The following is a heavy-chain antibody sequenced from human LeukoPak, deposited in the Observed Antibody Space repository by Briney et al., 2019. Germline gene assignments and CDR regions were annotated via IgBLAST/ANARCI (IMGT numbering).Heavy chain of an antibody. CDR1: GGSISSYY. J-gene: IGHJ4*02. V-gene: IGHV4-4*07. D-gene: IGHD6-6*01. Sequence: SETLSLTCTVSGGSISSYYWTWIRQPAGKGLEWIGRIYSSGSTNYNPSLKSRVTMSVDTSKNRFSLKLRSVTAADTAVYYCAREDIGARPDFWGQGTLVTVSS. CDR3: AREDIGARPDF. CDR2: IYSSGST.